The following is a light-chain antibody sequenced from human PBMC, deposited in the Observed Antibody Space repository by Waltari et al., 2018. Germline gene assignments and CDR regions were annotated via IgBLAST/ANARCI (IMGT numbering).Light chain of an antibody. CDR3: QQRRDWPLT. CDR1: QSATNY. Sequence: DIVLTQSPAILSLSPGDRASLSCRASQSATNYLAWYQQKPGQAPRLLIYDTSNRATGIPARFSGSGFGTDFTLTISSLEPEDFAVYYCQQRRDWPLTFGGGTKVEIK. J-gene: IGKJ4*01. CDR2: DTS. V-gene: IGKV3-11*01.